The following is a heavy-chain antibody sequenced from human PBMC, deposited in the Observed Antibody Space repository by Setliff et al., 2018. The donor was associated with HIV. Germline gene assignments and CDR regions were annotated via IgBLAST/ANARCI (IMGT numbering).Heavy chain of an antibody. CDR3: ARGGCNTDRCYASWLDP. D-gene: IGHD2-15*01. V-gene: IGHV1-2*02. CDR1: EYAFNGHY. CDR2: INPASGDT. Sequence: ASVKVSCKAFEYAFNGHYIHWVRQAPGQGLEWMGWINPASGDTDLPQTYQGRIIMTRDTSINTAYIELTSLTFDDTATYYCARGGCNTDRCYASWLDPWGQGTLVTVSS. J-gene: IGHJ5*02.